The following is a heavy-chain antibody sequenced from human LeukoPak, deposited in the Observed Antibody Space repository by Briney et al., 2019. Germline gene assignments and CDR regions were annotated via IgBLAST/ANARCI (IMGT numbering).Heavy chain of an antibody. J-gene: IGHJ6*03. Sequence: KASETLALTCTVSGGSISRSSYYWGWIRQPPGKGLGWIGSIYYSGSTNYNPSLQSRVTISVDTSKNQFSLKLSSVTAADTAVYYCARHGAEGEYYYYYYMDVWGKGTTVTVSS. CDR2: IYYSGST. D-gene: IGHD3-10*01. CDR3: ARHGAEGEYYYYYYMDV. CDR1: GGSISRSSYY. V-gene: IGHV4-39*01.